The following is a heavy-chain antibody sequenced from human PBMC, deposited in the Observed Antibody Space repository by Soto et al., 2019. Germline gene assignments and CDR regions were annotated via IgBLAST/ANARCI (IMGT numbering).Heavy chain of an antibody. CDR3: ASAFVVVPAAILTSSYYYYGMDV. CDR2: IIPIFGTA. CDR1: GGTFSSCA. D-gene: IGHD2-2*02. V-gene: IGHV1-69*13. Sequence: SVKVSCKASGGTFSSCAISWVRQAPGQGLEWMGGIIPIFGTANYAQKFQGRVTITADESTSTAYMELSSLRSEDTAVYYCASAFVVVPAAILTSSYYYYGMDVWGQGTTVTVSS. J-gene: IGHJ6*02.